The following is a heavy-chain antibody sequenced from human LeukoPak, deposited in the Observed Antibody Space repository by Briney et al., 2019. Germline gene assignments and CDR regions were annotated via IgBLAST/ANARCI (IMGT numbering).Heavy chain of an antibody. CDR3: ARGVPGY. CDR2: INHSGGT. J-gene: IGHJ4*02. Sequence: SETLSLTCAVYGGSFSGYYWSWVRQSPGKGLEWIGEINHSGGTNYNPSLKSRVTLSVDTSKNQFSMKLSSVTAADTAVYYCARGVPGYWGQGMLITVSS. V-gene: IGHV4-34*01. CDR1: GGSFSGYY.